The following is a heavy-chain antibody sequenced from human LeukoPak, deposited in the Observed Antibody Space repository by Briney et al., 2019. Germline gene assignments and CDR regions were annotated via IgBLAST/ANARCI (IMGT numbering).Heavy chain of an antibody. J-gene: IGHJ4*02. V-gene: IGHV4-61*02. D-gene: IGHD3-22*01. CDR3: ARGKGAYDSSGYWGYYFDY. CDR2: IYTSGST. CDR1: GGSISSGSYY. Sequence: PSETLSLTCTVSGGSISSGSYYWSWIRPPAGKGLEWIGRIYTSGSTNYNPSLKSRVNISVDTSTHQFSLKLSSLTAADTAVYYCARGKGAYDSSGYWGYYFDYWGQGTLVTVSS.